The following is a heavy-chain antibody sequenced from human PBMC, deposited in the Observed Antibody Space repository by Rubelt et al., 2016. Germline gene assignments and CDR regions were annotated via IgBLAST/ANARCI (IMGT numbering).Heavy chain of an antibody. CDR1: GFTFSSYE. J-gene: IGHJ4*02. CDR2: ISSRGSTI. CDR3: ARNWGFDY. V-gene: IGHV3-48*03. D-gene: IGHD7-27*01. Sequence: EVQLVESGGGLVQPGGSLRLSCAASGFTFSSYEMNWVRQAPGKGLEGVSYISSRGSTIYYADAVKGRFTNSRDNAKNSLYLQMNGLRAEDTAVYYCARNWGFDYWGQGTLVTVSS.